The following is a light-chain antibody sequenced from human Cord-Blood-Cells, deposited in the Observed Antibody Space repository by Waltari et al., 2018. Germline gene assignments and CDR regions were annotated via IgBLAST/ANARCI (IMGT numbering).Light chain of an antibody. V-gene: IGKV3-15*01. CDR1: QSVSSN. Sequence: EIGLTHSPPTLSVSPGERATPSCRASQSVSSNLAWYQQKPGQAPRLLIYGASTRATGIPARFSGSGSGTEFTLTISSLQSEDFAVYYCQQYNNWPLTFGGGTKVEIK. J-gene: IGKJ4*01. CDR3: QQYNNWPLT. CDR2: GAS.